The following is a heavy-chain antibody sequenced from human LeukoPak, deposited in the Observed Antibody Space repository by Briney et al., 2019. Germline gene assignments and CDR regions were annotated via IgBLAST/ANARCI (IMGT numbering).Heavy chain of an antibody. V-gene: IGHV4-61*02. Sequence: QVQLQESGPGLVKPSQTLSLTCTVSGGSISSGSYYWSWIRQPAGKGLEWIGRIYTSGSTNYNPSLKSRATISVDTSKNQFSLKLSSVTAADTAVYYCARVYCSSTSCWFDPWGQGTLVTVSS. D-gene: IGHD2-2*01. CDR3: ARVYCSSTSCWFDP. CDR2: IYTSGST. CDR1: GGSISSGSYY. J-gene: IGHJ5*02.